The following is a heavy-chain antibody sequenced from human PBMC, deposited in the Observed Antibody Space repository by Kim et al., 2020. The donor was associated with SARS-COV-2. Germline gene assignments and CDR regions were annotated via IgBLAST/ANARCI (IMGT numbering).Heavy chain of an antibody. Sequence: GGSLRLSCAASGFTFSSYAMSWVRQPPGKGLEWVATVSTAGRDTFYAESVKGRFTVSRDNLENTLSLQMNSLRAEDMAVYYCAKERRSGIWYFDLWGRGTLVTVSP. V-gene: IGHV3-23*01. CDR1: GFTFSSYA. J-gene: IGHJ2*01. CDR2: VSTAGRDT. CDR3: AKERRSGIWYFDL. D-gene: IGHD6-25*01.